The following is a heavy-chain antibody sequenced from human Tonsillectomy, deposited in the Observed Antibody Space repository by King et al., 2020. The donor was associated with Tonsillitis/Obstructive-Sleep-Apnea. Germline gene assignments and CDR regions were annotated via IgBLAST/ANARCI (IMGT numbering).Heavy chain of an antibody. D-gene: IGHD3-22*01. CDR3: ARDLGRSSGGQFDY. CDR1: GFTFSSYA. V-gene: IGHV3-30*04. J-gene: IGHJ4*02. CDR2: ISYDGSNK. Sequence: HVQLVESGGGVVQPGRSLRLSCAASGFTFSSYAMHWVRQAPGKGLEWVAVISYDGSNKYYADSVKGRFTISRDNSKNTLYLQMNSLRAEDTAVYYCARDLGRSSGGQFDYWGQGTLVTVSS.